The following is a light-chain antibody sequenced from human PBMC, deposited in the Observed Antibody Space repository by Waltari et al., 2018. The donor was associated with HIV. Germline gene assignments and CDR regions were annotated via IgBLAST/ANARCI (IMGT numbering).Light chain of an antibody. CDR2: AAS. J-gene: IGKJ3*01. V-gene: IGKV1-39*01. CDR3: QQSYSTPN. Sequence: DIQMTQSPSSLSASVGDRVTITCRASQSINSYLNWYQQKPGKAPKLLIYAASSLQSGVPSRFSGSGSGTDFTLTISSLQPEDFATYYCQQSYSTPNFGPGTKVDIK. CDR1: QSINSY.